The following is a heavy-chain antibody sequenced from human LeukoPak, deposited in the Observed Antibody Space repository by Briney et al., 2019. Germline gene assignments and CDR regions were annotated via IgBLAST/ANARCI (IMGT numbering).Heavy chain of an antibody. D-gene: IGHD6-13*01. J-gene: IGHJ6*03. CDR1: GYTFTSYG. V-gene: IGHV1-18*01. CDR2: ISAYNGNT. CDR3: ARVPRAAAGTDYYYYMDV. Sequence: ASVKVSCKASGYTFTSYGISWVRQAPGQGLEWMGWISAYNGNTNYAQKLQGRVTMTTDTSKSTAYMELRSLRSDDTAVYYCARVPRAAAGTDYYYYMDVWGKGTTVTVSS.